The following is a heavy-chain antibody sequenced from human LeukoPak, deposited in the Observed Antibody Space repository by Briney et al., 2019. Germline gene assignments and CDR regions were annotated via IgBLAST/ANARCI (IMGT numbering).Heavy chain of an antibody. J-gene: IGHJ4*02. V-gene: IGHV1-2*02. CDR1: GYTFTGYY. D-gene: IGHD3-9*01. Sequence: ASVKVSCKASGYTFTGYYMHWVRQAPGQGLEWMGWINPNSGGTNCAQKFQGRVTMTRDTSISTAYMELSRLRSDDTAVYYCARVQRSYYDILTGYYGTRHFDYWGQGTLVTVSS. CDR2: INPNSGGT. CDR3: ARVQRSYYDILTGYYGTRHFDY.